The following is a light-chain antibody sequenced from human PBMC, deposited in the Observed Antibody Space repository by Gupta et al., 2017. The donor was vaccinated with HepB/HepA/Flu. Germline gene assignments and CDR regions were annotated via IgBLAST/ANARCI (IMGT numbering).Light chain of an antibody. CDR2: WAS. J-gene: IGKJ2*01. Sequence: DIVVTESLVSLAVSLGERATINCKSSKSVLYSSNNKNYLAWYQQKPGQSPKLLTYWASTRESGVPDRFSGSGSGTDFTLIISSLQAEDVAVYYCQQYYTTPYNFGQGTKVEIK. CDR1: KSVLYSSNNKNY. CDR3: QQYYTTPYN. V-gene: IGKV4-1*01.